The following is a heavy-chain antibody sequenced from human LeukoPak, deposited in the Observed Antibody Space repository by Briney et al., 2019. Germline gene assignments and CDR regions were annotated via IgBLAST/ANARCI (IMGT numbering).Heavy chain of an antibody. J-gene: IGHJ6*03. CDR1: GFTFSNAW. V-gene: IGHV3-48*01. CDR2: ISSSSSTI. D-gene: IGHD4-17*01. Sequence: GGSLRLSCAASGFTFSNAWMSWVRQAPGKGLEWVSYISSSSSTIYYADSVKGRFTISRDNAKNSLYLQMNSLRAEDTAVYYCASHPTVTTFAYYYYYMDVWGKGTTVTVSS. CDR3: ASHPTVTTFAYYYYYMDV.